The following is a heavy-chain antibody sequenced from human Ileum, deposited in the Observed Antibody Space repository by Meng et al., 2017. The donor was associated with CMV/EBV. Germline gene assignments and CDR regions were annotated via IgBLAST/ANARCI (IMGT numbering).Heavy chain of an antibody. CDR1: GFTFNSYA. J-gene: IGHJ4*02. D-gene: IGHD3-10*01. V-gene: IGHV3-30-3*01. CDR2: MTFGGASV. CDR3: ARGNGSGSYLIDY. Sequence: AHSGFTFNSYAMHWVRRAAGKGLGWVALMTFGGASVHYADAVESRFTISRENSKNMVYLQVNSLRAEDAAVYYCARGNGSGSYLIDYWGQGTLVTVSS.